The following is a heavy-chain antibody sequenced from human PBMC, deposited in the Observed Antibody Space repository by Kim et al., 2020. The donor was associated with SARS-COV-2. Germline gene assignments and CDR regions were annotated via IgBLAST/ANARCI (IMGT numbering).Heavy chain of an antibody. CDR3: ARGREYPQNFDF. J-gene: IGHJ4*02. Sequence: SETLSLTCTVSGGSISGYFWSWIRQPPGKGLEWIGYIYYSGSINYNPSLKSRVTISLDTSENQFSLRLSSVTPADTAVYYCARGREYPQNFDFWGQGTLVTVSS. CDR1: GGSISGYF. D-gene: IGHD6-6*01. V-gene: IGHV4-59*13. CDR2: IYYSGSI.